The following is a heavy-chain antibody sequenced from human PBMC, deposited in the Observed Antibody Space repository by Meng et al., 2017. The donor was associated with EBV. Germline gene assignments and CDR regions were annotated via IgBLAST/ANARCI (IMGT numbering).Heavy chain of an antibody. CDR1: GYSFTCYY. Sequence: VQLVQAGAEVKKPGASVTVSCKATGYSFTCYYMHWVRQAPGQGLGLMGRINPNSGGTNYAQKFQGRVTMTRNASISTAYMELSRLRSDDTAVYYCARVGIAVAGTGDYWGQGTLVTVSS. D-gene: IGHD6-19*01. CDR3: ARVGIAVAGTGDY. CDR2: INPNSGGT. V-gene: IGHV1-2*06. J-gene: IGHJ4*02.